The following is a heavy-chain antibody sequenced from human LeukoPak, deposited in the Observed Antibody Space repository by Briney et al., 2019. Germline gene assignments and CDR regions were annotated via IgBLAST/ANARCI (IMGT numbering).Heavy chain of an antibody. V-gene: IGHV3-48*04. CDR3: ARDTRGESDY. J-gene: IGHJ4*01. CDR2: INSNSDTV. D-gene: IGHD2-2*01. Sequence: GGSLRLSCAASGFTSRTYGVNWVRQAPGKGMEWISYINSNSDTVHYSNSVEGRFTISRDNAKNSLYLQMNSLRAEDTAMYYCARDTRGESDYWGHGTLVTVSS. CDR1: GFTSRTYG.